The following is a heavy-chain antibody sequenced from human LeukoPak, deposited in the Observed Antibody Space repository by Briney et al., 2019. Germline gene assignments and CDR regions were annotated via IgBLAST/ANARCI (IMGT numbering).Heavy chain of an antibody. V-gene: IGHV1-46*01. J-gene: IGHJ5*02. Sequence: ASVKVSCKASGYTFASYYIHCVRQAPGQRLEWMGIINPSGGSTSYAQKVQCRVTMTSAMSTSSVYMELSRLRSEDTAVYYCARAEIAMTILPFAPWGQATLVTV. CDR1: GYTFASYY. CDR3: ARAEIAMTILPFAP. CDR2: INPSGGST. D-gene: IGHD3-9*01.